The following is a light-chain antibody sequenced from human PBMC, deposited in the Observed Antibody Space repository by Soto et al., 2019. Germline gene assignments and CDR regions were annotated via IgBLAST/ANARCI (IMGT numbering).Light chain of an antibody. CDR3: SSNASSTNLV. J-gene: IGLJ2*01. CDR2: EVN. CDR1: SSDIGTYYY. Sequence: QSALTQPPSASGSPGQSVTISCTGTSSDIGTYYYVSWFQQYPGKAPKLMIYEVNKRPSGVPHRFSGSKSGNTASLTVSGLEAEDEDDYYCSSNASSTNLVFGGGTKLTVL. V-gene: IGLV2-8*01.